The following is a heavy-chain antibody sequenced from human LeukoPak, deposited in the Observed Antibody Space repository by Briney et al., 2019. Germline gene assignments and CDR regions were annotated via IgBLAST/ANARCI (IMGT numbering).Heavy chain of an antibody. CDR1: GASINSGDYY. J-gene: IGHJ5*02. CDR3: ARDSITGKGDWFDP. V-gene: IGHV4-30-4*08. D-gene: IGHD1-20*01. Sequence: SQTLSLTCTVSGASINSGDYYWTWIRQPPGKGLEWIAYIYNSGSTYYNPSLRSRVAISMDTSNNRFSLRLDSVTAADTAVYYCARDSITGKGDWFDPWGQGTLVTVSS. CDR2: IYNSGST.